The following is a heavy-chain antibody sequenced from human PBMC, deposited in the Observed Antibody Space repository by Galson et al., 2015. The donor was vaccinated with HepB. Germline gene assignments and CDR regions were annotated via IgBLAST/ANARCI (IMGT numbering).Heavy chain of an antibody. CDR2: IWYDGSNK. CDR1: GFTFSSYG. V-gene: IGHV3-33*01. D-gene: IGHD3-22*01. J-gene: IGHJ6*02. CDR3: ARVTQYYYDRGYGMDV. Sequence: SLRLSCAASGFTFSSYGMHWVRQAPGKGLEWVAVIWYDGSNKYYADSVKGRFTISRDNSKNTLYLQMNSLRAEDTAVYYCARVTQYYYDRGYGMDVWGQGTTVTVSS.